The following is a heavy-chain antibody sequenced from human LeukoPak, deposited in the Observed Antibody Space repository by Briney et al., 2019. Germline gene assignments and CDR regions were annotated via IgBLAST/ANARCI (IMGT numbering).Heavy chain of an antibody. D-gene: IGHD6-13*01. V-gene: IGHV6-1*01. CDR1: GDSVSSNSAA. CDR2: TYYRSKWYN. CDR3: AAAAGTWYYYGMDV. J-gene: IGHJ6*02. Sequence: SQTLSLTCAISGDSVSSNSAAWNWIRQSPSRGLEWLGRTYYRSKWYNDYAVSVKRRITINPDTSKNQFSLQLISVTPEDTAVYYCAAAAGTWYYYGMDVWGQGTTVTVSS.